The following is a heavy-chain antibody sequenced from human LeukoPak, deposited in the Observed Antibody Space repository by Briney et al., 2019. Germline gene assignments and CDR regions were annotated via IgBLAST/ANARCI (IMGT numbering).Heavy chain of an antibody. CDR3: ARLSGLGPDSPWELDR. V-gene: IGHV1-18*01. CDR2: ISAYNGNT. J-gene: IGHJ4*02. Sequence: GASVKVSCKASGYTFTGYGISWVRQAPGQGLEWMGWISAYNGNTNYAQKVKGRVTMTTDTSTSAAYMELRSLRSDDTAVYYCARLSGLGPDSPWELDRWGQGTLVTVSS. D-gene: IGHD1-26*01. CDR1: GYTFTGYG.